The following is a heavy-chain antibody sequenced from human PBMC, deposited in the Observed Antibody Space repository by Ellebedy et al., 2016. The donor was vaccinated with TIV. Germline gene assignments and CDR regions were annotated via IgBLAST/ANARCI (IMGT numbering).Heavy chain of an antibody. J-gene: IGHJ3*02. Sequence: SETLSLTCAVSGGSISSSNWWSWVRQPPGKGLEWIGEIYHSGSTNYNPSLKSRVTISVDKSKNQFSLKLSSVTAADTAVYYCAIAHAGQSDAFDIWGQGTMVTVSS. D-gene: IGHD6-19*01. CDR3: AIAHAGQSDAFDI. V-gene: IGHV4-4*02. CDR2: IYHSGST. CDR1: GGSISSSNW.